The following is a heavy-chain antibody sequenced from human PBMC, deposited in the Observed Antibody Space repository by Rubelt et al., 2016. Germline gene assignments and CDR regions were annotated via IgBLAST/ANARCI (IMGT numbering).Heavy chain of an antibody. D-gene: IGHD1-7*01. J-gene: IGHJ4*02. CDR1: GYTFTSYG. V-gene: IGHV1-18*01. Sequence: QVQLVQSGAEVKKPGASVKVSCKASGYTFTSYGISWVRQAPGQGLEWMGWISAYNGNTNYAQKLQGRGTSAPDTSTSTAYMELRSLGSDDTAVYYCARDLPPFRRYNWNFPLDYWGQGTLVTVSS. CDR3: ARDLPPFRRYNWNFPLDY. CDR2: ISAYNGNT.